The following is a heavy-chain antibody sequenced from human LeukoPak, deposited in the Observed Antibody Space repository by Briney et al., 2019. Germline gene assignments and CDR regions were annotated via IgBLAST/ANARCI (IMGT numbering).Heavy chain of an antibody. J-gene: IGHJ4*02. V-gene: IGHV4-59*01. CDR1: GGSISSYY. Sequence: SETLSLTCTVSGGSISSYYWSWIRQPPGKGLEWIGYIYYSGSTNYNPSLKGRVTISVDTSKNQFSLELSSVTAADTAVYYCAREERDPFTIDYWGQGTLVTVSS. CDR2: IYYSGST. CDR3: AREERDPFTIDY.